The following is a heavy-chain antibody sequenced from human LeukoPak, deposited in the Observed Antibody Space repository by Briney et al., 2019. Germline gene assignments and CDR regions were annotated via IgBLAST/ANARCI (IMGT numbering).Heavy chain of an antibody. Sequence: GGALRLSFVASGITLSSYWVYLVRQDPGEGLGWVSRTNSDESDTSYADSVKGRFTISRDNAKNTLYLQMNSLRAEDTALYYCARGPRVGTTTLFPFDYWGQGTLVTVSS. V-gene: IGHV3-74*01. CDR1: GITLSSYW. CDR3: ARGPRVGTTTLFPFDY. D-gene: IGHD1-26*01. CDR2: TNSDESDT. J-gene: IGHJ4*02.